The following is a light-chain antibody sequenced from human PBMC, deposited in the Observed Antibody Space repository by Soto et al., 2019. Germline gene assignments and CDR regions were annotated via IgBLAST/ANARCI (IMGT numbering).Light chain of an antibody. J-gene: IGKJ2*01. V-gene: IGKV3-20*01. CDR2: GAS. CDR3: QQYGSSPPYT. Sequence: EVVLTQSPATLSLSPGARATLSCRASENVRTFVDWYQQKPVQAPRLLXYGASSRATGIPERFSGSGSGTDLTLIISRLETEDFAVYFCQQYGSSPPYTFGQGTKVDIK. CDR1: ENVRTF.